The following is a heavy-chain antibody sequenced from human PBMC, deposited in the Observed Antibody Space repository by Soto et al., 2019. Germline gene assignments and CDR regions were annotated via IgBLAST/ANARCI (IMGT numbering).Heavy chain of an antibody. Sequence: QGQLVQSGAEVKKPGASVKVSCKAPRYIFTAFFMHWVRQAPGQGLEWMGWINPNNRATHYGLSVQGRVTRTSATSISTPSRDLSSPTYDHTAVYYWASPDAGARFDPWGQGTLGIVSS. V-gene: IGHV1-2*02. CDR1: RYIFTAFF. J-gene: IGHJ5*02. CDR3: ASPDAGARFDP. D-gene: IGHD3-10*01. CDR2: INPNNRAT.